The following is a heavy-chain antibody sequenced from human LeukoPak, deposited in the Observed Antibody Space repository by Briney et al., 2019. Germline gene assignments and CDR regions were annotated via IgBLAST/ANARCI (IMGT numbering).Heavy chain of an antibody. CDR1: GFTFSNYA. CDR2: IGSSVNTT. CDR3: ARDQAVDWFYYYYGMDV. Sequence: GGSLRLSCAASGFTFSNYALSWVRQAPGKGLEWVSSIGSSVNTTHYADSVKGRFTISRDNSKNTLYLQMNSLRAEDTAIYYCARDQAVDWFYYYYGMDVWGLGTTVIVSS. J-gene: IGHJ6*02. V-gene: IGHV3-23*01. D-gene: IGHD3-9*01.